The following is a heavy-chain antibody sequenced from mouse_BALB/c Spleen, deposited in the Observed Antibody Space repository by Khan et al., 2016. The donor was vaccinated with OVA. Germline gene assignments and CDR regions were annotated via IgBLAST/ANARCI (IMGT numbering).Heavy chain of an antibody. CDR1: GYSITSDYA. D-gene: IGHD1-1*01. CDR2: IGYSGST. Sequence: VQLKESGPGLLKPSQSLSLTCTVTGYSITSDYAWNWIRQFPGNKLECMAYIGYSGSTTYNPSLRSRISITRDTSKNQFFQQLTSVTTEDTATYYGASGRLLLRYPDDFDYWGQGTTLTVSA. J-gene: IGHJ2*01. V-gene: IGHV3-2*02. CDR3: ASGRLLLRYPDDFDY.